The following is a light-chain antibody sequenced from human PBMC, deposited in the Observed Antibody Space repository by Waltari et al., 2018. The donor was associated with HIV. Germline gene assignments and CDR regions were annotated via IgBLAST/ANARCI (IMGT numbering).Light chain of an antibody. CDR3: MQGTHWPWT. CDR2: NIS. J-gene: IGKJ1*01. V-gene: IGKV2-30*01. CDR1: QSLVYSDGNTY. Sequence: DVVLTQTPLSLPVTLGQPASISCRSSQSLVYSDGNTYLIWLQQRPGQSPRRLIYNISKRDSGVPDTFSGSGAGTIFTLTISRVEADDVGLYYCMQGTHWPWTFGQGTKVEI.